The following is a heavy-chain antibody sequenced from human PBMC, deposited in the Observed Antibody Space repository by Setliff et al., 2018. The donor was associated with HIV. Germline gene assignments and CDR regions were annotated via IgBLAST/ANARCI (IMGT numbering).Heavy chain of an antibody. Sequence: PSETLSLTCAVFGGSFTDYYWIWIRQPPGKGLEWIGEINHSGSTHYNPSLKSRFIISVDTSKNQFSLKLSSVTAADTAVYYCARRQQLWLLYAFDIWGQGTMVTVSS. D-gene: IGHD5-18*01. CDR3: ARRQQLWLLYAFDI. V-gene: IGHV4-34*01. CDR2: INHSGST. CDR1: GGSFTDYY. J-gene: IGHJ3*02.